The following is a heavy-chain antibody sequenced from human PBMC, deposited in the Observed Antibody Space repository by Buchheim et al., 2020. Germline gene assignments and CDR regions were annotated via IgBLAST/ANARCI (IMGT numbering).Heavy chain of an antibody. CDR2: ISYDGNNK. CDR3: AKDQNIVATWPDY. Sequence: QVQLVESGGGVVQPGRSLRLSCAASGFIFSSYGMHWVRQAPGKGLEWVAVISYDGNNKYYADSVKGRFTISRDNSKNTLYLQMNSLRAEDTAVYYCAKDQNIVATWPDYWGQGIL. J-gene: IGHJ4*02. CDR1: GFIFSSYG. D-gene: IGHD5-12*01. V-gene: IGHV3-30*18.